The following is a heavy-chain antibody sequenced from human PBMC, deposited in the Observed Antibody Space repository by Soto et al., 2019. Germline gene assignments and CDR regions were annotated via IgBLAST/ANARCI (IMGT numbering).Heavy chain of an antibody. CDR2: IKSKTDGGTT. V-gene: IGHV3-15*01. J-gene: IGHJ3*02. CDR3: TTARAVSGYYLAVFDI. D-gene: IGHD3-22*01. CDR1: GFTFRNAW. Sequence: GSLLLAGSASGFTFRNAWMSWVRQAPGKGLEWVGRIKSKTDGGTTDYAAPVKGRFTISRDDSKNTLYLQMNSLKTEDTAVYYCTTARAVSGYYLAVFDIWGQGTMVTV.